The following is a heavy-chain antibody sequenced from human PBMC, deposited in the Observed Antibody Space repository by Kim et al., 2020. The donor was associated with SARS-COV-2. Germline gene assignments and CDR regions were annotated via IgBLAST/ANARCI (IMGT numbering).Heavy chain of an antibody. CDR3: ARFFGSGSPTCNYFDY. CDR1: GFIFSSHD. V-gene: IGHV3-48*02. Sequence: GGSLRLSCAASGFIFSSHDMNWVRQAPGKGLEWVSYISTSSSVIYYADSVKGRFTISRDDAKTSLYLQMNSLRDDDTAVYYCARFFGSGSPTCNYFDYWGQGTLVTVSS. J-gene: IGHJ4*02. CDR2: ISTSSSVI. D-gene: IGHD3-10*01.